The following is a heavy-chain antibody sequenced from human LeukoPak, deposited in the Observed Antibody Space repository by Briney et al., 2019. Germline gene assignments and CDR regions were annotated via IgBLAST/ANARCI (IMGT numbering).Heavy chain of an antibody. CDR3: AKANTDILVVADAWSDY. CDR2: ISGSGGST. CDR1: GFTFSYYG. D-gene: IGHD2-2*01. Sequence: PGGSLRLSCAASGFTFSYYGMSWVRQAPGKGLEWVSGISGSGGSTYYADSVKGRFTISRDNSKNTLYLQMNSLRAEDRAVYYCAKANTDILVVADAWSDYWGQGTLVTVSS. J-gene: IGHJ4*02. V-gene: IGHV3-23*01.